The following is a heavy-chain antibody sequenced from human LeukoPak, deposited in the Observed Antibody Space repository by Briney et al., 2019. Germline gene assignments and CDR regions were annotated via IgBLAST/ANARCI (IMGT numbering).Heavy chain of an antibody. D-gene: IGHD1-26*01. V-gene: IGHV4-39*07. CDR1: GGSISSSSYY. CDR2: IYYSGST. CDR3: ARDGYGGSYYTPPHYYYMDV. J-gene: IGHJ6*03. Sequence: SETLSLTCTVSGGSISSSSYYWGWIRQPPGKGLEWIGSIYYSGSTYYNPSLKRRVTISVDTSKNQFSLKLSSVTAADTAVYYCARDGYGGSYYTPPHYYYMDVWGKGTTVTVSS.